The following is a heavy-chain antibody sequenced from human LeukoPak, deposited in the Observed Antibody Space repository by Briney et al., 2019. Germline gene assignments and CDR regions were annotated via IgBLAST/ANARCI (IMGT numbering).Heavy chain of an antibody. V-gene: IGHV1-2*02. J-gene: IGHJ4*02. D-gene: IGHD6-13*01. CDR3: VRDRGSSWFADY. CDR2: INPNNGGT. Sequence: ASVKVSCKASRYIFTSYYIHWVRQAPGQGHEWMGWINPNNGGTKYAQKFQGRVTMTTDTSITTAYMELSRLRSDDTAMYYCVRDRGSSWFADYWGQGTLLTVSS. CDR1: RYIFTSYY.